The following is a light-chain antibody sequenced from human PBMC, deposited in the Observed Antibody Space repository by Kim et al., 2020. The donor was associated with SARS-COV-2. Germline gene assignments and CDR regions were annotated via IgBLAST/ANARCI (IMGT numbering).Light chain of an antibody. V-gene: IGLV7-46*01. Sequence: QAVVTQEPSLTVSPGGTVTLTCASSTGAVTSGHYPYWFQQKTGQAPRTLIYDTNNKQSWTPARFSGSLLGGKAALTLSGAQPEDEAEYYCFLSYSGARPVVFGGGTKLTVL. CDR1: TGAVTSGHY. CDR3: FLSYSGARPVV. CDR2: DTN. J-gene: IGLJ2*01.